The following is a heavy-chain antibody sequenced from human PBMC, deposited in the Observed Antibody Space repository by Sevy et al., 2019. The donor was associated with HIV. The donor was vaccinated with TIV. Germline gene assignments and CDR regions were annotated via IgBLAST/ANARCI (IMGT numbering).Heavy chain of an antibody. CDR3: AVTKDYYENSVNPFDH. D-gene: IGHD3-22*01. Sequence: ASVKVSCKVSGYSLSNLAMHWVRQAPGKGLEWMGTFDPEDGETIYAQNFQGRVTLTEDTSTDTAYMELSSLRSEDTAVFYCAVTKDYYENSVNPFDHWGQGTLVTVSS. V-gene: IGHV1-24*01. J-gene: IGHJ4*02. CDR2: FDPEDGET. CDR1: GYSLSNLA.